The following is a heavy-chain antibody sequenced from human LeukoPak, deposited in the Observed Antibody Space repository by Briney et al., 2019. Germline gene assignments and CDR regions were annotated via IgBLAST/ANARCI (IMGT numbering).Heavy chain of an antibody. J-gene: IGHJ5*02. CDR2: INSDGSST. CDR1: GFTFCSYW. Sequence: GGSLRLSCAASGFTFCSYWMHWVRQAPGKGLVWVSRINSDGSSTSYADSVKGRFTISRDNAKNTLYLQMNSLRAEDTAVYYCAREGGIVGAFDPWGQGTLVTVSS. CDR3: AREGGIVGAFDP. V-gene: IGHV3-74*01. D-gene: IGHD1-26*01.